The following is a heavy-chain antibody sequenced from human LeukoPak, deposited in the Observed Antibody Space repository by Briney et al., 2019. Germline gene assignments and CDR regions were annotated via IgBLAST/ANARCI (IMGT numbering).Heavy chain of an antibody. D-gene: IGHD3-10*01. V-gene: IGHV4-4*07. Sequence: PSETLSLTCTVCGGFISHYYWSWIRQPAGKGLEWIGRIYTSGCTNYNPSLKSRVTMPVDTSKNQFSLKLSSVTAADTAVYYCARAYYGSGSYYFENWGQGTLVTVSS. CDR2: IYTSGCT. J-gene: IGHJ4*02. CDR1: GGFISHYY. CDR3: ARAYYGSGSYYFEN.